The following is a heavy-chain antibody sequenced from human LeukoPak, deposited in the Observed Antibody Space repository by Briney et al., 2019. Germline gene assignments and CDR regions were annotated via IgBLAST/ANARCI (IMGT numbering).Heavy chain of an antibody. Sequence: ASVKVSCTTSGYTFTHYVISWVRQAPGQGLEWMGRISPYNGNTKYAQKLQGRVTMTTDTPTSTAYMELSSLRSEDTAVYYCARVYVALTTATPGYFDYWGQGTLVTVSS. D-gene: IGHD4-17*01. V-gene: IGHV1-18*01. CDR3: ARVYVALTTATPGYFDY. J-gene: IGHJ4*02. CDR2: ISPYNGNT. CDR1: GYTFTHYV.